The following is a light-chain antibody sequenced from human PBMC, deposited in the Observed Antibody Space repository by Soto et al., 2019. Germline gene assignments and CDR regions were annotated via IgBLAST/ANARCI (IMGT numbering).Light chain of an antibody. CDR3: QQSYSTPLVT. J-gene: IGKJ3*01. CDR1: QSISNY. V-gene: IGKV1-39*01. CDR2: AAS. Sequence: VTQLQYTQSASVGDRVTITCRASQSISNYLNWYQQKPGKAPKPLIYAASSLQSGVPSRFSGSGSGTDFTLTISSLQPEDFAMYYCQQSYSTPLVTFGPGTKVDIK.